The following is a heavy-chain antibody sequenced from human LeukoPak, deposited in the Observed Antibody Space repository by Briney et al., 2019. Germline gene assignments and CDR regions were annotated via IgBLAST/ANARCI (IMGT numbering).Heavy chain of an antibody. J-gene: IGHJ3*02. Sequence: PGGSLRLSCAASGFTFSSYEMNWVRQAPGKGLEWVSYISGSGRNIYYADSVKGRFTISRDNAKNSLYLQMSSLRAEDTAVYFCARETFVDYGDAFDIWGQGTMVTVSS. CDR2: ISGSGRNI. CDR1: GFTFSSYE. V-gene: IGHV3-48*03. CDR3: ARETFVDYGDAFDI. D-gene: IGHD4-17*01.